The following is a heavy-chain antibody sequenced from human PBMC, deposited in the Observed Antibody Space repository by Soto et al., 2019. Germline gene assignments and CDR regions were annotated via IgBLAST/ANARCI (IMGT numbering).Heavy chain of an antibody. CDR2: IYGNDDK. Sequence: QITLKESGPTLIKPTQTLTLTCTFSGFSLSTSGVAVGWIRQPPGKALEWLAIIYGNDDKRYNPSVSSRLTVTKVASKNEVVLTMTNMDPVDTGTYYCAHRKVGDFDFWGQGTLVTVSS. J-gene: IGHJ4*02. CDR3: AHRKVGDFDF. CDR1: GFSLSTSGVA. D-gene: IGHD1-26*01. V-gene: IGHV2-5*01.